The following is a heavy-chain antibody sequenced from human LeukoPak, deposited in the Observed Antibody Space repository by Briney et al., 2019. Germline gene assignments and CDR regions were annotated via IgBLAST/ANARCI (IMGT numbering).Heavy chain of an antibody. D-gene: IGHD3-10*01. Sequence: SETLSLTCTVSGGSISSYYWSWIRQPPGKGLEWIGYIYYSGSTNYNPSLKSRVTISVDTSKNQFSLKLSSVTAADTAVYYCASFYYGSGSYYTPKYYFDYWGQGTLVTVSS. J-gene: IGHJ4*02. V-gene: IGHV4-59*01. CDR2: IYYSGST. CDR3: ASFYYGSGSYYTPKYYFDY. CDR1: GGSISSYY.